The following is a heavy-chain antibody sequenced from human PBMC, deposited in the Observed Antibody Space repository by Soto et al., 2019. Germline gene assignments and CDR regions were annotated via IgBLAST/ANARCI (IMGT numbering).Heavy chain of an antibody. V-gene: IGHV4-59*08. CDR3: ARRPYDSSGYYYGYYYYGMDV. CDR2: IYYSGST. D-gene: IGHD3-22*01. Sequence: QVQLQESGPGLVKPSETLSLTCTVSGGSISSYYWSWIRQPPGKGLEWIGYIYYSGSTNYNPSLKSRVTISVDTSKNQFSLKLSSVTAADTAVYYCARRPYDSSGYYYGYYYYGMDVWGQGTTVTVSS. J-gene: IGHJ6*02. CDR1: GGSISSYY.